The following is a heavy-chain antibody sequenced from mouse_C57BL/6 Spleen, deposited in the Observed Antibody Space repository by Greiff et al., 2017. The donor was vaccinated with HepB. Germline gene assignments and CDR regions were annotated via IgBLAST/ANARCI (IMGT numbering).Heavy chain of an antibody. CDR3: ARRGAYDEDPMDY. J-gene: IGHJ4*01. CDR1: GFTFSSYG. V-gene: IGHV5-6*01. Sequence: EVQLVESGGDLVKPGGSLKLSCAASGFTFSSYGMSWVRQTPDKRLEWVATISSGGSYTYYPDSVKGRFTISRDNAKNTLYLQMSSLKSEDTAMYYCARRGAYDEDPMDYWGQGTSVTVSS. CDR2: ISSGGSYT. D-gene: IGHD2-12*01.